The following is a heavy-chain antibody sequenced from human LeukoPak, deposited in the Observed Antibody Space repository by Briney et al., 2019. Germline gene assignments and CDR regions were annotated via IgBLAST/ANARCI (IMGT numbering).Heavy chain of an antibody. D-gene: IGHD3-16*01. CDR1: GFTFSSYW. CDR2: IKQDGSEK. Sequence: GGSLRLSCAASGFTFSSYWMSWVRQAPGKGLEWVANIKQDGSEKYYVDSVKGRFTISRDNTKNTLYLQMNSLRAEDTAVYYCVRGRSPSYGYFDYWGQGVLVTVSS. J-gene: IGHJ4*02. V-gene: IGHV3-7*01. CDR3: VRGRSPSYGYFDY.